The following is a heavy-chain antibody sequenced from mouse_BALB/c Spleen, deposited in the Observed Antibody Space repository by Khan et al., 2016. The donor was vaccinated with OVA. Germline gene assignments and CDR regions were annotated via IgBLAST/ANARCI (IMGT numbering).Heavy chain of an antibody. V-gene: IGHV1S41*01. Sequence: DLVKPGASVKLSCKASGYTFTSYWINWIKQRPGQGLEWIGRIAPGSGSPYYHEMFKAKATLTVDTSSSTAYIQLSSLSSEDSAVYFCARENYYGTTCDAMDYWGQGTSVTVSS. CDR3: ARENYYGTTCDAMDY. CDR1: GYTFTSYW. J-gene: IGHJ4*01. D-gene: IGHD1-1*01. CDR2: IAPGSGSP.